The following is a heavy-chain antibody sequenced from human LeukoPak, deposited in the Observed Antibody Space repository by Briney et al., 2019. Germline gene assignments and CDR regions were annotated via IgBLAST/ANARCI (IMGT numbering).Heavy chain of an antibody. CDR2: ISSSGSTI. Sequence: GGSLRLSCAASGFTFSSYEMYWVRQAPGKGLECVSYISSSGSTIYYTGSVKGRFTISRDNAKKSLYLQMNSLRAEDTAVYYCARAHYYDSSGLDYWGQGTLVTVSS. CDR1: GFTFSSYE. CDR3: ARAHYYDSSGLDY. D-gene: IGHD3-22*01. J-gene: IGHJ4*02. V-gene: IGHV3-48*03.